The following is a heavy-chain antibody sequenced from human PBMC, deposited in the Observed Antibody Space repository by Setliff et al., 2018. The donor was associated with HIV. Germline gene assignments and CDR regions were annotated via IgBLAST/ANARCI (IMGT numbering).Heavy chain of an antibody. CDR1: RGTFTSYA. V-gene: IGHV1-69*10. Sequence: GASVKVSCKASRGTFTSYAFSWVRQAPGQGLEWMGGIIAILGIPSYAQEFQGRVTITADKSTNTAYMELKSLRSEDTALYYCATGPPYCSGGSCYSSLHHWGQGTLVTVSS. D-gene: IGHD2-15*01. CDR2: IIAILGIP. CDR3: ATGPPYCSGGSCYSSLHH. J-gene: IGHJ1*01.